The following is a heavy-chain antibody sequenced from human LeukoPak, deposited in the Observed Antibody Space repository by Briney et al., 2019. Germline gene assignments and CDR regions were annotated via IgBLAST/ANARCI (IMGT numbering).Heavy chain of an antibody. V-gene: IGHV1-69*02. Sequence: ASVKVSCKASGGTFSSYTISWVRQAPGQGLEWMGRIIPILGIANYAQKFQGRVTITADKSTSTAYMELSSLRSEDTAVYYCARRSDPDYYDSSGYYDYWGQGALVTVSS. D-gene: IGHD3-22*01. CDR2: IIPILGIA. CDR1: GGTFSSYT. CDR3: ARRSDPDYYDSSGYYDY. J-gene: IGHJ4*02.